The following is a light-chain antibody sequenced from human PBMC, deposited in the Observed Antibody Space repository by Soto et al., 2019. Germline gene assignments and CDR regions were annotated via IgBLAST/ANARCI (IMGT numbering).Light chain of an antibody. Sequence: EIVLTQSAGTLSLSPGERATLSCRASQSVSSNYLAWYQQKPDQAPRLLIFGASNRATGIADRFSGSGSGTDFTLTISRLEPEDFAVYYCQQYGSSPYTFGQGTKLEIK. CDR3: QQYGSSPYT. CDR2: GAS. CDR1: QSVSSNY. V-gene: IGKV3-20*01. J-gene: IGKJ2*01.